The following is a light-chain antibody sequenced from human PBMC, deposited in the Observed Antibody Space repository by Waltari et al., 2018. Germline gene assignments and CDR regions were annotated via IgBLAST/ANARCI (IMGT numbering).Light chain of an antibody. CDR1: QSLLDRNGKNY. V-gene: IGKV2-29*03. CDR3: MQGKNLRA. J-gene: IGKJ1*01. CDR2: ETS. Sequence: EIVVTQTPLSLSVTPGQPASISCKSSQSLLDRNGKNYLFWYVQKPGQSPQLLIYETSSRFSGVSDKFSGSGSVTEFTLKISRVEAEDVGIYYCMQGKNLRAFGQGTKVEI.